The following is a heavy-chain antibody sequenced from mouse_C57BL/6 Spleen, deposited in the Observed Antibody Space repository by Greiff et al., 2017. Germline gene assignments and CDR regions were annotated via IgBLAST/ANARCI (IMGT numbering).Heavy chain of an antibody. CDR3: ARGGDGSSYGYFDV. Sequence: EVKLVESGPGMVKPSQSLSLTCTVTVYSITSGYDWHWIRHFPGNKLEWMGYISYSGSTNYNPSLKSRISITHDTSKNHFFLKLNSVTTEDTATYYCARGGDGSSYGYFDVWGTGTTVTVSS. D-gene: IGHD1-1*01. J-gene: IGHJ1*03. CDR1: VYSITSGYD. V-gene: IGHV3-1*01. CDR2: ISYSGST.